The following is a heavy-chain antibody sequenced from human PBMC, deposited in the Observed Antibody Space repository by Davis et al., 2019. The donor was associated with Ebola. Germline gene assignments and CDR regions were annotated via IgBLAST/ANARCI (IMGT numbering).Heavy chain of an antibody. CDR3: ARGSPYGDYGY. D-gene: IGHD4-17*01. CDR1: GGSFSGYY. Sequence: GSLRLSCAVYGGSFSGYYWSWIRQPPGKGLEWIGEINHSGSTNYNPSLKSRVTISVDTSKNQFSLKLSSVTAADTAVYYCARGSPYGDYGYWGQGTLVTVSS. V-gene: IGHV4-34*01. J-gene: IGHJ4*02. CDR2: INHSGST.